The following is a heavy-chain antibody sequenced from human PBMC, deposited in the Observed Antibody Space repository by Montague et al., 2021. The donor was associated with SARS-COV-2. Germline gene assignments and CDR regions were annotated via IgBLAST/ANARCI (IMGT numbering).Heavy chain of an antibody. CDR3: ARHSVSEDGTFFRSYFDP. CDR2: IFYNGCT. V-gene: IGHV4-59*08. D-gene: IGHD1-1*01. Sequence: SETLSLTSTVSGGTVRDYYWNWIRQTPGKGLEWIGYIFYNGCTKYNPSLESRVTLSVDTPGNQFFLSLRSVTASDTATYFCARHSVSEDGTFFRSYFDPWGQGAQVIVSS. CDR1: GGTVRDYY. J-gene: IGHJ5*02.